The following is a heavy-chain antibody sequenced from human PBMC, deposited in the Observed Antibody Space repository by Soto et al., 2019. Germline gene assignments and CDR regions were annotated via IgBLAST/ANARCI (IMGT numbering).Heavy chain of an antibody. CDR1: GFTFSDYY. CDR2: ISSSSSYT. J-gene: IGHJ4*02. D-gene: IGHD3-10*01. Sequence: QVQLVESGGGLVKPGGSLRLSCAASGFTFSDYYMSWIRQAPGKGLEWVSYISSSSSYTNYADSVKGRFTISRDNAKNSLYLQMNSLRAEDTAVYYCARGPPHGYPTMVRGEVIDYWGQGTLVTVSS. CDR3: ARGPPHGYPTMVRGEVIDY. V-gene: IGHV3-11*05.